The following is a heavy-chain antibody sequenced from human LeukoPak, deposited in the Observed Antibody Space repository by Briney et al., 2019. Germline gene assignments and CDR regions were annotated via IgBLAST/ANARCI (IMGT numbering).Heavy chain of an antibody. D-gene: IGHD5-18*01. CDR1: GGSISSSSYY. J-gene: IGHJ3*02. CDR2: NCYSGSP. V-gene: IGHV4-39*07. Sequence: SETLSLTCTGSGGSISSSSYYWGWIRQPPGKGLEWIGSNCYSGSPYYNPSLKSRVTILVDTSKNQFSLKLSSVTAADTAVYYCARDDGIRSYGWAFDIWGQGTMVTVSS. CDR3: ARDDGIRSYGWAFDI.